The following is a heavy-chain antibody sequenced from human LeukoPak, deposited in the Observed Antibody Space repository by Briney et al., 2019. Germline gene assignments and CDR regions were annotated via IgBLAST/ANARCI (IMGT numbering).Heavy chain of an antibody. J-gene: IGHJ5*02. CDR3: ARDLNRYGESDP. Sequence: GGSLRLSCAASGFTVSSNYMSWVRQAPGKGLEWVSVIYSGGSTYYADSVKGRFTISRDNSKNTLYLQMSSLRAEDTAVYYCARDLNRYGESDPWGQGTLVTVSS. CDR2: IYSGGST. V-gene: IGHV3-53*01. CDR1: GFTVSSNY. D-gene: IGHD5-18*01.